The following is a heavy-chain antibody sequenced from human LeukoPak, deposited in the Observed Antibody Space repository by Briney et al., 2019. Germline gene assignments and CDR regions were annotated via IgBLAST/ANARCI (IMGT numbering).Heavy chain of an antibody. J-gene: IGHJ4*02. CDR2: ISAYNGNT. CDR1: GYTFTSYG. D-gene: IGHD6-19*01. CDR3: ARVRVNSSGWSGVRLVSSIDY. V-gene: IGHV1-18*01. Sequence: ASVKVSCKASGYTFTSYGISWVRQAPGQGLEWMGWISAYNGNTNYAQKLQGRVTMTTDTSTSTAYMELKSLRSDDTAVYYCARVRVNSSGWSGVRLVSSIDYWGQGTLVTVSS.